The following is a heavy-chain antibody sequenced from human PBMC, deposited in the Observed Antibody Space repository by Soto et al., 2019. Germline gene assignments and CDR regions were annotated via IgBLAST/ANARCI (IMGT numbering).Heavy chain of an antibody. J-gene: IGHJ4*02. CDR1: GGSISSDY. CDR3: ARLAYTSGFTFDY. Sequence: QVQLQESGPGLVKPSETLSHTCTVSGGSISSDYWTWIRQPPGERLEWIGYIYYNGNTNYNSSLKSRVTISIDTSKNQFSLKLNSVTAADTAVYFCARLAYTSGFTFDYWGRGTLVTVSS. V-gene: IGHV4-59*01. CDR2: IYYNGNT. D-gene: IGHD5-18*01.